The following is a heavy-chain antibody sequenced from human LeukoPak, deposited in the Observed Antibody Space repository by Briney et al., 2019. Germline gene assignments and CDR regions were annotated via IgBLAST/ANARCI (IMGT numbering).Heavy chain of an antibody. Sequence: GGSLRLSCAASGFSFSRFGMNWVRQAPGKGLEWISYISSSSSAMHYADSVKGRFTISRDNAKNSLYLEMSSLRDEDTAEYYCAQKGGTDHWGRGTLVTVSS. V-gene: IGHV3-48*02. CDR2: ISSSSSAM. J-gene: IGHJ4*02. CDR1: GFSFSRFG. CDR3: AQKGGTDH. D-gene: IGHD2-15*01.